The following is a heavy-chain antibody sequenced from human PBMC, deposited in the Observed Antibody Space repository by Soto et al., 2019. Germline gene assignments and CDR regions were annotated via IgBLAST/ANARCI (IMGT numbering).Heavy chain of an antibody. CDR3: ARDSPQFCSGSCSFDY. CDR1: GFTFSSYS. D-gene: IGHD2-15*01. CDR2: INSVGTTI. Sequence: GGSLRLSCAASGFTFSSYSMNWVRQTPGKGLEWISYINSVGTTIYYADSVKGRFTISRDNAKKSLHLRMNSLRDEDTAIYYCARDSPQFCSGSCSFDYWGQGALVTVSS. V-gene: IGHV3-48*02. J-gene: IGHJ4*02.